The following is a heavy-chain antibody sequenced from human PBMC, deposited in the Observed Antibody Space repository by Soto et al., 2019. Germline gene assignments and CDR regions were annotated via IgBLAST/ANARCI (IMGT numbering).Heavy chain of an antibody. V-gene: IGHV1-69*13. J-gene: IGHJ4*02. CDR1: GGTFSSYA. CDR2: IIPIFGTA. D-gene: IGHD6-19*01. Sequence: ASVKVSCKASGGTFSSYAISWVRQAPGQGLEWMGGIIPIFGTANYAQKSQGRVTITADESTSTAYMELSSLRSEDTAVYYCARVFSGYSSGPLGYWGQGTLVTVSS. CDR3: ARVFSGYSSGPLGY.